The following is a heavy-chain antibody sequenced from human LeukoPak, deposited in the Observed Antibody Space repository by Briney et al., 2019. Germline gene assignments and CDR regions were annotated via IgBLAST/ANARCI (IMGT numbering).Heavy chain of an antibody. Sequence: GGSLRLSCGASGFTFRSYGMHWVRQAPGKGLEWVAVISYDGSNRYYADSVKGRFTISRDNSKNTLYLQMNSLRAEDAAVYYCARDTYSSGQIFDYWGQGTLVTVSS. D-gene: IGHD6-19*01. CDR3: ARDTYSSGQIFDY. J-gene: IGHJ4*02. CDR2: ISYDGSNR. CDR1: GFTFRSYG. V-gene: IGHV3-30*03.